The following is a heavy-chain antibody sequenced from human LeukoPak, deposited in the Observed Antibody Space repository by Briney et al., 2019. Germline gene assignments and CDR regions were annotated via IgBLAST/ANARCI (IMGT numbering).Heavy chain of an antibody. D-gene: IGHD6-19*01. CDR1: GFTVSSNY. Sequence: GGSLRLSCAASGFTVSSNYMSWVRQAPGKGLEWVSVIYSGGSTYYADSVRGRFTISRDNVDNSLYLQMNSLRAEDTAVYYCARDRDGSGWVELDYWGQGTLVTVSS. CDR2: IYSGGST. J-gene: IGHJ4*02. CDR3: ARDRDGSGWVELDY. V-gene: IGHV3-53*01.